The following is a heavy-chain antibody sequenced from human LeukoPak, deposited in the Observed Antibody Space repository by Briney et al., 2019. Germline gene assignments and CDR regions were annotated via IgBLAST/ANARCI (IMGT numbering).Heavy chain of an antibody. V-gene: IGHV4-59*11. Sequence: SETLSLTCSVSGGSISGHYWTWIRQPPGKGLEWIGQIHYTGKPDYSPSLKSRITISVDTSKNQVSLQVSSVTAADSAIYYCARFGVDYDMDVWGHGTTVTVFS. CDR3: ARFGVDYDMDV. J-gene: IGHJ6*02. D-gene: IGHD3-16*01. CDR2: IHYTGKP. CDR1: GGSISGHY.